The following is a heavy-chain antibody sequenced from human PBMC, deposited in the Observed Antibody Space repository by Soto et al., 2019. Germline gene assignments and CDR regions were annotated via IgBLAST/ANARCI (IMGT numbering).Heavy chain of an antibody. V-gene: IGHV3-23*01. CDR3: AIDLAGAAALGYYFAY. Sequence: GESLKISCAASGFTFSSYGMHWVRQAPGKGLEWVSAISGSGGSTYYADSVKGRFTISRDNSKNTLYLQMNSLRAEDTAVYYCAIDLAGAAALGYYFAYWGQGTLVTVSS. J-gene: IGHJ4*02. CDR1: GFTFSSYG. D-gene: IGHD6-13*01. CDR2: ISGSGGST.